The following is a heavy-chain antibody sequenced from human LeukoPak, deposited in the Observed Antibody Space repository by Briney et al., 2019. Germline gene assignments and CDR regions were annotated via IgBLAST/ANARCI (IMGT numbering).Heavy chain of an antibody. V-gene: IGHV3-9*01. CDR3: ARARDLRELRYYFDY. CDR2: ISWNNGDL. D-gene: IGHD1-26*01. Sequence: GGSLRLSCAASGFSFGGYAMHWVRQPPGKGLEWVSGISWNNGDLHYADSVRGRFTISRDNAKNSLYLQMNSLRAEDTAVYYCARARDLRELRYYFDYWGQGTLVTVSS. J-gene: IGHJ4*02. CDR1: GFSFGGYA.